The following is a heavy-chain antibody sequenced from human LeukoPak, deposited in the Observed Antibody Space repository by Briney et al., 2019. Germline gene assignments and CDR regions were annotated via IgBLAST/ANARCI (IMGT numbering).Heavy chain of an antibody. CDR2: ISAYNGDT. CDR1: GYTFTSYG. Sequence: ASVKVSCKASGYTFTSYGISWVRQAPGQGLEWMGWISAYNGDTNYAQKLQGRVTMTTDTSASTAYMELRSLRSDDTAVYYCARDVWSYDSSGYYFNWFDPWGQGTLVTVSS. V-gene: IGHV1-18*01. J-gene: IGHJ5*02. D-gene: IGHD3-22*01. CDR3: ARDVWSYDSSGYYFNWFDP.